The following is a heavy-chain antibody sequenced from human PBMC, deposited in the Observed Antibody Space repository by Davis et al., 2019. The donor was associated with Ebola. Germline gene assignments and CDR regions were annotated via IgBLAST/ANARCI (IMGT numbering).Heavy chain of an antibody. CDR1: GFTFSSYA. J-gene: IGHJ3*01. V-gene: IGHV3-23*01. CDR3: VKDTNSVWFDV. CDR2: ISGSGGST. Sequence: GGSLRLSCAASGFTFSSYAMSWVRQAPGKGLEWVSAISGSGGSTYYADSVKGRFTISRDNSKNNLHLQMNSLRVEDTAIYYCVKDTNSVWFDVWGQGTTVTVSS. D-gene: IGHD6-19*01.